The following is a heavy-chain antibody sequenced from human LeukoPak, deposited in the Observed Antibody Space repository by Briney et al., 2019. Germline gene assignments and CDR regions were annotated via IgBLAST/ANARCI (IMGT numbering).Heavy chain of an antibody. D-gene: IGHD2-15*01. Sequence: GASVKVSCKAAGYTFTSYDINWGRRATGQGLEWMGWMNTNSGSTGDAQKFQGRVSMTRNTSISTAYMELSSLRSEDTAVYYSARSSSYCSGGICYGYWGQATLATVSS. J-gene: IGHJ4*02. CDR2: MNTNSGST. CDR1: GYTFTSYD. CDR3: ARSSSYCSGGICYGY. V-gene: IGHV1-8*01.